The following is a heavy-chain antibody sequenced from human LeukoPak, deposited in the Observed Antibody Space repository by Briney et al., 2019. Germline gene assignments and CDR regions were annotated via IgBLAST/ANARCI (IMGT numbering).Heavy chain of an antibody. Sequence: SETLSLTCAVYGGSFSGYYRSWIRQPPGKGLEWIGEINHSGSNNDNPSLKSRVTISVDTSKNQFSLKLNSVTAADTAVYYCARGVCSGGSGYSEWNYWGQGTLVTVSS. V-gene: IGHV4-34*01. CDR1: GGSFSGYY. CDR3: ARGVCSGGSGYSEWNY. J-gene: IGHJ4*02. CDR2: INHSGSN. D-gene: IGHD2-15*01.